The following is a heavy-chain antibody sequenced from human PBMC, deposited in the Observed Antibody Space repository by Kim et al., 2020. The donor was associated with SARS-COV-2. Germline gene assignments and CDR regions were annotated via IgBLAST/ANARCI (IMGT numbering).Heavy chain of an antibody. CDR2: IYYSGST. CDR3: ARDHLVEMATIG. D-gene: IGHD5-12*01. Sequence: SETLSLTCTVSGGSISSGGYYWSWIRQHPGKGLEWIGYIYYSGSTYYNPSLKSRVTISVDTSKNQFSLKLSSVTAADTAVYYCARDHLVEMATIGWGQGTLVTVSS. J-gene: IGHJ4*02. V-gene: IGHV4-31*03. CDR1: GGSISSGGYY.